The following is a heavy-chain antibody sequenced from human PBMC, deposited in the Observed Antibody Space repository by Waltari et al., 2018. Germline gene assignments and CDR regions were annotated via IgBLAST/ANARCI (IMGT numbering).Heavy chain of an antibody. Sequence: QVQLQESGPGLVKPSETLSLTCTVSGGSISHYYWSWIRQPPGKGPEWIGYVFYSGSSNANPSLKSRVTVAIDTSKNQFSLRLSAVTAADTAVYYCARQSSGCFSGGLDVWGQGTTVTVSS. CDR1: GGSISHYY. D-gene: IGHD6-25*01. J-gene: IGHJ6*02. V-gene: IGHV4-59*12. CDR3: ARQSSGCFSGGLDV. CDR2: VFYSGSS.